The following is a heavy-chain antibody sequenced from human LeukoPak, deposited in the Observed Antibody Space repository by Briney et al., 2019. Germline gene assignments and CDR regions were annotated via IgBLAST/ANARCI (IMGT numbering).Heavy chain of an antibody. V-gene: IGHV3-23*01. CDR3: VRGDKRDY. CDR2: ISGDGRDI. CDR1: AFTFSSYG. Sequence: GGSLRLSCAASAFTFSSYGMSWVRQAPGKGLEWVSAISGDGRDIFYADAVKGRLTISRDNAESSVYLHVNSLRVEDTAIYYCVRGDKRDYWGQGTLVTVAS. J-gene: IGHJ4*01. D-gene: IGHD5-24*01.